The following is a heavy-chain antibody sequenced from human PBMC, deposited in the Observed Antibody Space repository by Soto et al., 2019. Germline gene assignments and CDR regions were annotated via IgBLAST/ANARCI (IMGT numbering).Heavy chain of an antibody. CDR3: ARDFWGVRGVTQSDYYYGMDV. Sequence: QVQLVESGGGVVQPGRSPRLSCAASGFTFSSYGMHWVRQAPGKGLEWVAVIWYDGSNKYYADSVKGRFTISRDNSKNTLYLQMNSLRAEDTAVYYCARDFWGVRGVTQSDYYYGMDVWGQGTTVTVSS. J-gene: IGHJ6*02. V-gene: IGHV3-33*01. D-gene: IGHD3-10*01. CDR2: IWYDGSNK. CDR1: GFTFSSYG.